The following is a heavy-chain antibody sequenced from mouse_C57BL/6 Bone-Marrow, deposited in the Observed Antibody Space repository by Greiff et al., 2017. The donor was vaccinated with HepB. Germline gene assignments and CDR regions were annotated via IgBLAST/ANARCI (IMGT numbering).Heavy chain of an antibody. J-gene: IGHJ4*01. CDR3: ARDRGLRDYYAMDD. V-gene: IGHV3-6*01. CDR1: GYSITSGYY. D-gene: IGHD2-4*01. CDR2: ISYDGSN. Sequence: EVKLQESGPGLVKPSQSLSLTCSVTGYSITSGYYWNWIRQFPGNKLEWMGYISYDGSNNYNPSLKNRISITRDTSKNQFFLKLNSVTTEDTATYYCARDRGLRDYYAMDDWGQGTSVTVSS.